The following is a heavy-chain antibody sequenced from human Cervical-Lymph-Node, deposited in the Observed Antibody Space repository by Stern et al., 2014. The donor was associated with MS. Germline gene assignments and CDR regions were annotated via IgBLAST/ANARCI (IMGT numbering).Heavy chain of an antibody. D-gene: IGHD2-2*01. CDR2: IIPILGLT. Sequence: VQLVESGAEVKKPGSSVNVSCKASGGTFSSSYAITWLRPAPRQGLEWMGRIIPILGLTNYAQKFQGRVTITADTSTSTAYMELSSLRSEDTAVYYCARGVVSNRAAAPLHNLFDPWGQGTLVTVSS. J-gene: IGHJ5*02. V-gene: IGHV1-69*09. CDR1: GGTFSSSYA. CDR3: ARGVVSNRAAAPLHNLFDP.